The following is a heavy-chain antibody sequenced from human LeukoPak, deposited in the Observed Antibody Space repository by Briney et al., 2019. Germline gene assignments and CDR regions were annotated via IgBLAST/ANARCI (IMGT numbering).Heavy chain of an antibody. V-gene: IGHV1-24*01. CDR2: FDPEDGET. CDR3: ATQTIMTTWDNYFDY. J-gene: IGHJ4*02. CDR1: GYTLTELS. Sequence: EASVKVSCKVSGYTLTELSMHWVRQAPGKGLEWMGGFDPEDGETIYAQKFRGRVTMTEDTSTDTAYMELSSLRSEDTAVYYCATQTIMTTWDNYFDYWGQRTLVTVSS. D-gene: IGHD4-11*01.